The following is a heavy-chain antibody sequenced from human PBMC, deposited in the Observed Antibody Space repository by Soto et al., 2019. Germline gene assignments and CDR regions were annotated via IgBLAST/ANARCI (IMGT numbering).Heavy chain of an antibody. D-gene: IGHD3-10*01. CDR1: GVSFSGYY. CDR3: ARGRFYGSGSYYPYY. J-gene: IGHJ4*02. CDR2: ITHSGDT. V-gene: IGHV4-34*01. Sequence: SETLSLTCAVYGVSFSGYYWSWIRQRPGKGLERIGEITHSGDTNYNPSLKSRLTMSIDTSKNLFSLDLTSVTAADTAVYYCARGRFYGSGSYYPYYWGQGTQVTVSS.